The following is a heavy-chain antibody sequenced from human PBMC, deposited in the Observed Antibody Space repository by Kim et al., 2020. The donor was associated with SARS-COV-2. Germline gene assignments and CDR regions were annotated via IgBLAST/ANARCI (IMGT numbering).Heavy chain of an antibody. D-gene: IGHD2-21*02. J-gene: IGHJ4*02. CDR1: GFTFDDYA. CDR2: ISWNSGSI. V-gene: IGHV3-9*01. Sequence: GGSLRLSCAASGFTFDDYAMHWVRQAPGKGLEWVSGISWNSGSIGYADSVKGRFTISRDNAKNSLYLQMNSLRAEYTALYYCAKPSDWYSRFWDDPYYFYYWGQGTLVTVSS. CDR3: AKPSDWYSRFWDDPYYFYY.